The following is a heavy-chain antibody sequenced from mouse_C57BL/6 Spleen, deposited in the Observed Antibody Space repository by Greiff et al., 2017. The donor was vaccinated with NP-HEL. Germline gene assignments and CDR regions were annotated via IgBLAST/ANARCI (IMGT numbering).Heavy chain of an antibody. J-gene: IGHJ2*01. D-gene: IGHD1-1*01. CDR3: ARIPPITTVVADY. Sequence: VQLQESGAELVRPGTSVKVSCKASGYAFTNYLIEWVKQRPGQGLEWIGVINPGSGGTNYNEKFKGKATLTADKSSSTAYMQLSSLTSEDSAVYFCARIPPITTVVADYWGQGTTLTVSS. CDR2: INPGSGGT. V-gene: IGHV1-54*01. CDR1: GYAFTNYL.